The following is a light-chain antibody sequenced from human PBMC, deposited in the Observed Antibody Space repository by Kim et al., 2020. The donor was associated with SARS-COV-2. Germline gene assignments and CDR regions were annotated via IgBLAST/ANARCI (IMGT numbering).Light chain of an antibody. CDR3: QHSYTTPPA. CDR2: AAS. J-gene: IGKJ4*01. V-gene: IGKV1-39*01. Sequence: DIQMTQSPPSLSASVGDRVTITCRASQSNSYYLNWYQQTPGKAPKLLIYAASSLLSGVPSRFSGSGSGTDFTLTISSLQPEDFATYYCQHSYTTPPAFGGGTKVDIK. CDR1: QSNSYY.